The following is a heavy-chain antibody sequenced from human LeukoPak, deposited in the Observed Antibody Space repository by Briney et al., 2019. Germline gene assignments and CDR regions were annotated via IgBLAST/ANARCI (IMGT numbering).Heavy chain of an antibody. Sequence: SETLSLTCTVSGGSISSYYWSWIRQPAGKGLEWIGRIYTSGSTNYNPSLKSRVTMSVDTSKNQFSLKLSSVTAADTAVYYCARDLYSGKPRSDDYYMDVWGKGTTVTVSS. CDR2: IYTSGST. CDR3: ARDLYSGKPRSDDYYMDV. CDR1: GGSISSYY. J-gene: IGHJ6*03. D-gene: IGHD3-10*01. V-gene: IGHV4-4*07.